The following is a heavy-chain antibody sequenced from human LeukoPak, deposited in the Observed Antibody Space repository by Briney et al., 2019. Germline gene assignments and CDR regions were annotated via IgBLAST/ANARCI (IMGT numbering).Heavy chain of an antibody. CDR2: ISGSGGST. CDR1: GFTFSSYA. CDR3: ANSFYYDFWSGGDY. Sequence: GGSLRLSCAASGFTFSSYAMSWVRQAPGKGLEWVSAISGSGGSTYYADSVKGRFTISRDNSKNTLYLQMNSLRAEDTAVYYCANSFYYDFWSGGDYWGQGTLVTVSS. D-gene: IGHD3-3*01. V-gene: IGHV3-23*01. J-gene: IGHJ4*02.